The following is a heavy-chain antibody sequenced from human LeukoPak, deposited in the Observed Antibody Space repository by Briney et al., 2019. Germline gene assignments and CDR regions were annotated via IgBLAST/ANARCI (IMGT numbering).Heavy chain of an antibody. CDR1: GFTFSDYW. V-gene: IGHV3-7*03. J-gene: IGHJ4*02. Sequence: GRSLRLSCAASGFTFSDYWMSWVRQAPGKGLEWVANIQPHGREKYFVDSVKDRFAISRDNAKNSLYLQMNSLRAEDTAVYYCARDRADRPDWGQGTLVTVSS. CDR2: IQPHGREK. CDR3: ARDRADRPD.